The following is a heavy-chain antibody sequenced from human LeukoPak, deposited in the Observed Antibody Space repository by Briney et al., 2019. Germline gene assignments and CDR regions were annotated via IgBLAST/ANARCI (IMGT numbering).Heavy chain of an antibody. CDR2: IKQDGSEK. Sequence: GGSLRLSCAASGFTFSSYWMSWVRQAPGKGLEWVANIKQDGSEKYYVDSVKGRFTISRDNAKNSLYLQMNSLRAEDTAVYYCARVADTAMGGAFDIWGQGTMVTVSS. CDR3: ARVADTAMGGAFDI. V-gene: IGHV3-7*01. CDR1: GFTFSSYW. J-gene: IGHJ3*02. D-gene: IGHD5-18*01.